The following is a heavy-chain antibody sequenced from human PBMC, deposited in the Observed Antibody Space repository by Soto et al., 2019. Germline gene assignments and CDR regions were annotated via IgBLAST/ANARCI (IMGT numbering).Heavy chain of an antibody. CDR2: IDPTDSYT. D-gene: IGHD2-2*03. Sequence: GESLKISCKASGYSFTNYWISWVRQMPGKGLEWMGKIDPTDSYTNYSPSFQGHVTISADKSISTAYLQWSSLMASDTAVYYCARQSGYCSSTRCYYPFDYWGQGTLVTVSS. CDR1: GYSFTNYW. J-gene: IGHJ4*02. V-gene: IGHV5-10-1*01. CDR3: ARQSGYCSSTRCYYPFDY.